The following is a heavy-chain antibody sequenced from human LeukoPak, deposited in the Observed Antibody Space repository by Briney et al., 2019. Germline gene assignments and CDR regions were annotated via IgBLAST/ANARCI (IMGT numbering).Heavy chain of an antibody. CDR3: ARERDYNRDAFDI. Sequence: GGSLRLSCAASEFTFSSYEMNWVRQAPGKGLEWVSYISSSGNTRYADSVKGRFTISRDNAKNSLYLQMNSLRAEDTAVYYCARERDYNRDAFDIWGQGTMVTVSS. J-gene: IGHJ3*02. V-gene: IGHV3-48*03. D-gene: IGHD4-11*01. CDR1: EFTFSSYE. CDR2: ISSSGNTR.